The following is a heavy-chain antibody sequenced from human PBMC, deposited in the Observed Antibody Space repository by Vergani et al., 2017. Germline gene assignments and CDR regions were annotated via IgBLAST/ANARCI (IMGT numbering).Heavy chain of an antibody. V-gene: IGHV1-69*14. D-gene: IGHD6-19*01. CDR2: IIPIFGTA. J-gene: IGHJ3*02. CDR1: GGTFSSYA. CDR3: AREGAVAGLGDEAFDI. Sequence: QVQLVQSGAEVKKPGSSVKVSCKASGGTFSSYAISWVRQAPGQGLEWMGRIIPIFGTANYAQKFQGRVTITAEKSTSTAYMELSSLRSEDTAVYYCAREGAVAGLGDEAFDIWGQGTMVTVSS.